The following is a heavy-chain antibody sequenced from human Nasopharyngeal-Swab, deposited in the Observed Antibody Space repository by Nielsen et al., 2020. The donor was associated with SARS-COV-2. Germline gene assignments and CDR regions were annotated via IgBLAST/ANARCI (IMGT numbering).Heavy chain of an antibody. CDR1: GLSFSGYY. Sequence: SETLSLTCAVYGLSFSGYYWSWIRQPPGRGLEWIGEINHSGSTNYNPSLKSRVTISVDTSKNQFSLKLSSVTAADTAVYYCARGVVAGTFGSWYYYGMDVWGQGTTVAVSS. CDR2: INHSGST. J-gene: IGHJ6*02. CDR3: ARGVVAGTFGSWYYYGMDV. V-gene: IGHV4-34*01. D-gene: IGHD6-19*01.